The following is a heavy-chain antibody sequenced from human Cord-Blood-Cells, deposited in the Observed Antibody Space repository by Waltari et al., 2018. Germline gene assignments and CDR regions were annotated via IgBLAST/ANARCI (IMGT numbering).Heavy chain of an antibody. CDR3: TTGSLSARLWYYYYGMDV. D-gene: IGHD6-6*01. Sequence: EVQLVESGGGLVKPGGSLRLSCAASGFTFSNAWMRWVRQAPGKGREWVGRIKSKTDGGTTDYAAPVKGRFTISRDDSKNMLYLQMNSLKTEDTAVYYCTTGSLSARLWYYYYGMDVWGQGTTVTVSS. V-gene: IGHV3-15*01. CDR1: GFTFSNAW. CDR2: IKSKTDGGTT. J-gene: IGHJ6*02.